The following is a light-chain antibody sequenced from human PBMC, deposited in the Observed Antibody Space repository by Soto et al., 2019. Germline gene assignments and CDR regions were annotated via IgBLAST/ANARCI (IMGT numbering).Light chain of an antibody. CDR2: EVT. Sequence: QSALTQPASVSGSPGQSITISCSGTSSDVGGYNYVSWYQHHPGKAPKLLIYEVTNRPSGVSNRFSGSKSGNTASLTISGLQAEDEADYYCSSFTISRNTVIFGGGTKVTVL. CDR3: SSFTISRNTVI. V-gene: IGLV2-14*01. J-gene: IGLJ2*01. CDR1: SSDVGGYNY.